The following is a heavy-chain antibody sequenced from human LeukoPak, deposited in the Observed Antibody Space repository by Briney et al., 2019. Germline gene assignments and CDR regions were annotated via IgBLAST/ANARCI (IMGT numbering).Heavy chain of an antibody. V-gene: IGHV3-23*01. Sequence: GGSLRLSCAASGFTFSSYSMNWVRQAPGKGLEWVSVIGGDAVATYYADSVTGRFTISRDNSMNTLYLQMNSLRVEDTALYYCARYVVPGPTRAFDCWGQGSLVTVSS. CDR3: ARYVVPGPTRAFDC. J-gene: IGHJ4*02. D-gene: IGHD1-26*01. CDR1: GFTFSSYS. CDR2: IGGDAVAT.